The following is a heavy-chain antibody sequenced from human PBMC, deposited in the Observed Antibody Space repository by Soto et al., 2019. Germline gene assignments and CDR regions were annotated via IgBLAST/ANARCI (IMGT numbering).Heavy chain of an antibody. CDR3: AREMVGAQIHPPVHNWFAP. Sequence: SLRLSCAASGFIFSRYWMSWVRQAPGKGLEWVANIKQDGSEKDYVDSVKGRFTISRDNAKNSLYLQMNSLRVEDTAVYHCAREMVGAQIHPPVHNWFAPGGQGTLVTVSS. D-gene: IGHD2-8*01. CDR2: IKQDGSEK. V-gene: IGHV3-7*01. J-gene: IGHJ5*02. CDR1: GFIFSRYW.